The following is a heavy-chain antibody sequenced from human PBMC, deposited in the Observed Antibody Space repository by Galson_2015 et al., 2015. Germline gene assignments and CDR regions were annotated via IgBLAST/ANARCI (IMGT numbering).Heavy chain of an antibody. D-gene: IGHD2-2*01. CDR2: IFPGDSDA. Sequence: QSGAEVTEAGESLKISCKASGYSFTSHWIGWVRQRPGRGLEWMGMIFPGDSDARYTPSFQGQVTMSADTSISAAYLQWTSLRASDTAMYYCARLSTRGFNIWGQGTMVTVSS. CDR1: GYSFTSHW. J-gene: IGHJ3*02. V-gene: IGHV5-51*01. CDR3: ARLSTRGFNI.